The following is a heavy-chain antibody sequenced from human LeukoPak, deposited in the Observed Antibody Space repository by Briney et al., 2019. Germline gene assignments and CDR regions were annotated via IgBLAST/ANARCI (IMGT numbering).Heavy chain of an antibody. CDR2: IYYSGST. D-gene: IGHD2-15*01. V-gene: IGHV4-39*01. CDR1: GGSISSSSYY. CDR3: ARQEYCSGGSCYPWGNWFDP. Sequence: PSETLSLTCTVSGGSISSSSYYWGWIRQPPGKGLEWIGSIYYSGSTYYNPSLKSRVTISVDTSKNQFSLKLSSVTAADTAVYYCARQEYCSGGSCYPWGNWFDPWGQGTLVTVSS. J-gene: IGHJ5*02.